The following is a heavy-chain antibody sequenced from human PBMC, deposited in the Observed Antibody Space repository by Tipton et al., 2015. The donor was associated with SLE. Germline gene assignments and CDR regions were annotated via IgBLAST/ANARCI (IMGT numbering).Heavy chain of an antibody. CDR2: IYHSGST. D-gene: IGHD4-11*01. CDR1: GGSFSGYY. J-gene: IGHJ4*02. Sequence: LRLSCAVYGGSFSGYYWSWIRQPPGKGLEWIGEIYHSGSTNYNPSLKSRVTISVDKSKNQFSLKLSSVTAADTAVYYCASRPTVTTLFDYWGQGTLVTVSS. CDR3: ASRPTVTTLFDY. V-gene: IGHV4-34*01.